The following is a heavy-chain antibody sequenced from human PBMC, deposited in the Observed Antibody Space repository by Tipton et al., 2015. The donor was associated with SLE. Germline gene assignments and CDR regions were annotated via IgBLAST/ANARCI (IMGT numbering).Heavy chain of an antibody. CDR3: AKNMGDGTGAFDY. V-gene: IGHV3-23*01. CDR2: ISGNGGVT. Sequence: LSLTCAVYGGSFSGYHWTWVRQAPGKRLEWVSIISGNGGVTYYADSVKGRFSISRDNSKNTVFLQMSLLRVDDTAVYFCAKNMGDGTGAFDYWGQGSLVTVSS. J-gene: IGHJ4*02. D-gene: IGHD3-10*01. CDR1: GGSFSGYH.